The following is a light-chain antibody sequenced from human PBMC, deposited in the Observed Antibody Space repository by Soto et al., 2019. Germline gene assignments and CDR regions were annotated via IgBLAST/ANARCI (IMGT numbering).Light chain of an antibody. CDR3: LQYDISLV. CDR2: DAS. Sequence: DIQMTQSPSSLSASVGDRVTITCQASQDITNYLNWYQQKPGEAPKLLIYDASNLETGVPSRFSGSGSGTDFTFTISSLQPEDIATYYCLQYDISLVFGPGTKVDIK. J-gene: IGKJ3*01. V-gene: IGKV1-33*01. CDR1: QDITNY.